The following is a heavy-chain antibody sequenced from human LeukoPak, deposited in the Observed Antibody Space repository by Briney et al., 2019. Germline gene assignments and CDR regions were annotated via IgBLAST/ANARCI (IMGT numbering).Heavy chain of an antibody. J-gene: IGHJ6*02. CDR2: ISGSGGST. CDR3: AKGGSLSYYYYGMDV. V-gene: IGHV3-23*01. Sequence: SGGSLRLSCAASGFTFSSYAMSWVRQAPGKGLEWVSAISGSGGSTYYADSVKGRFTISRDNSKNTLYLQMNSLRAEDTAVYYCAKGGSLSYYYYGMDVWGQGTTVTVSS. D-gene: IGHD2/OR15-2a*01. CDR1: GFTFSSYA.